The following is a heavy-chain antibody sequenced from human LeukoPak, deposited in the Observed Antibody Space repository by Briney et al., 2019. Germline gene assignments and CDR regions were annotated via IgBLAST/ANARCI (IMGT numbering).Heavy chain of an antibody. Sequence: GGSLRLSCAASGFTFSSYSMNWVRQAPGKGLEWVSSISSSSSYIYSADSVKGRFTISRDNAKNTLYLQMNSLRAEDTAVYYCARDQLGFDYWGQGALVTVSS. D-gene: IGHD6-13*01. V-gene: IGHV3-21*01. CDR2: ISSSSSYI. CDR1: GFTFSSYS. J-gene: IGHJ4*02. CDR3: ARDQLGFDY.